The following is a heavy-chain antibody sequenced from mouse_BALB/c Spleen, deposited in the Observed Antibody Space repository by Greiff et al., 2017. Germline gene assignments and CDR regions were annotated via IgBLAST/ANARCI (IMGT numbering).Heavy chain of an antibody. CDR1: GYTFTDYW. CDR3: ARGGNYVGYFDY. V-gene: IGHV1-69*01. D-gene: IGHD2-1*01. CDR2: IDTSDSYT. J-gene: IGHJ2*01. Sequence: QVQLQQPGAELVMPGASVKMSCKASGYTFTDYWMHWVKQRPGQGLEWIGAIDTSDSYTSYNQKFKGKATLTVDESSSTAYMQLSSLTSEDSAVYYCARGGNYVGYFDYGGQGTTLTVSS.